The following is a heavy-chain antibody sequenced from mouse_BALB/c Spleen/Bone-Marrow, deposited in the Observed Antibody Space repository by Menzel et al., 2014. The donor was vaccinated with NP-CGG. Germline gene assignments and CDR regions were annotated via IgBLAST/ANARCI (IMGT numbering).Heavy chain of an antibody. CDR2: INSNGGIT. CDR3: AKNQEAFDY. J-gene: IGHJ2*01. D-gene: IGHD3-2*02. V-gene: IGHV5-6-3*01. CDR1: GFTFSNYG. Sequence: DVHLVESGGGLVQPGGSLKLSCAASGFTFSNYGMSWVRQTPDKRLELVATINSNGGITYYPDSVKGRFTISRDNAKNTLYLQMSSLKSEDTAMYYCAKNQEAFDYWGQGTILTVSS.